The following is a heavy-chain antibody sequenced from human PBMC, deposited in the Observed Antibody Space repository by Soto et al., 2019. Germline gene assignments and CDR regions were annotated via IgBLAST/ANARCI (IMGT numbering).Heavy chain of an antibody. J-gene: IGHJ4*02. Sequence: PGGSLRLSCAASGFTFSSYAMSWVRQAPGKGLEWVSAISGSGGSTYYADSVKGRFTISRDNSKNTLYLQMNSLRVEDTAVYYCAKDRRGSIAARPIGDYWGQGTLVTVSS. CDR3: AKDRRGSIAARPIGDY. D-gene: IGHD6-6*01. CDR2: ISGSGGST. V-gene: IGHV3-23*01. CDR1: GFTFSSYA.